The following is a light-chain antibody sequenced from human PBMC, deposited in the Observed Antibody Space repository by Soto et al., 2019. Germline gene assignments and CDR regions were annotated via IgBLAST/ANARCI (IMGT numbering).Light chain of an antibody. CDR3: QQYGSSPLT. CDR1: QSVTSSY. CDR2: GAS. Sequence: EIVLTQSPGTLSLSPGERATLSCRASQSVTSSYLAWYQQKPGQAPRLLIYGASSRATGIPDRFSGSGSGTDFPLTISRLEPEDFAVYYCQQYGSSPLTFGGGTKGEIK. V-gene: IGKV3-20*01. J-gene: IGKJ4*01.